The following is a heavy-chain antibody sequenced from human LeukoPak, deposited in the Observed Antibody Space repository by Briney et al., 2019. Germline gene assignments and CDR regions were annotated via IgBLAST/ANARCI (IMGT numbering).Heavy chain of an antibody. Sequence: PSETLSLTCTVSGGSITSYYWSWIRQPPGKGLEWIGYMYYSGISSYSPSLKSRVSISVDTAKNQFSLKLSSVTAADTAVYYCASDGYYYMDVWGKGTTVTVSS. CDR1: GGSITSYY. CDR2: MYYSGIS. V-gene: IGHV4-59*12. CDR3: ASDGYYYMDV. J-gene: IGHJ6*03.